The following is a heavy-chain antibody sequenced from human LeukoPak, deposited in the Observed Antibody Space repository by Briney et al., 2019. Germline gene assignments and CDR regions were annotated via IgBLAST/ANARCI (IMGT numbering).Heavy chain of an antibody. CDR2: ISGSGGST. CDR3: AKPMLVAVAGTGD. J-gene: IGHJ3*01. CDR1: XXXXXSYA. D-gene: IGHD6-19*01. Sequence: PGGSXXXXXAXXXXXXXSYAMSWVRQAPGKGLEWVSAISGSGGSTYYADSVKGRFTISRDNSKNTLYLQMNSLRAEDTAVYYCAKPMLVAVAGTGDWGQGTMVTVSS. V-gene: IGHV3-23*01.